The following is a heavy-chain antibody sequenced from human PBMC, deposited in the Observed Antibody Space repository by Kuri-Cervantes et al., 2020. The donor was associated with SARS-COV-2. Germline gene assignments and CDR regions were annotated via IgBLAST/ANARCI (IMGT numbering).Heavy chain of an antibody. CDR1: GGSISSYY. J-gene: IGHJ5*02. CDR2: IYYSGST. V-gene: IGHV4-59*12. D-gene: IGHD6-13*01. Sequence: SETLSLTCTVSGGSISSYYWSWIRQPPGKGLEWIGYIYYSGSTNYNPSLKSRVTMSVDTSKNQFSLKLSSVTAADTAVYYCARDLSAGPNWFDPWGQGTLVTVSS. CDR3: ARDLSAGPNWFDP.